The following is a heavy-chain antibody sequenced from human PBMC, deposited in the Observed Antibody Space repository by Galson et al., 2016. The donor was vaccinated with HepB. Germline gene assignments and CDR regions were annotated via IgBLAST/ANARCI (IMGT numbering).Heavy chain of an antibody. CDR1: GFTFDDYA. CDR3: AKDVGTGGYAPGYYYGVDV. CDR2: ISWSGGST. V-gene: IGHV3-9*01. D-gene: IGHD5-18*01. J-gene: IGHJ6*02. Sequence: SLRLSCAASGFTFDDYAMHWVRQVPGKGLEWVSGISWSGGSTGYADSVKGRFTISRDNAKNSVYLQMNSLRAEDTALYYCAKDVGTGGYAPGYYYGVDVWGQGTTVTVSS.